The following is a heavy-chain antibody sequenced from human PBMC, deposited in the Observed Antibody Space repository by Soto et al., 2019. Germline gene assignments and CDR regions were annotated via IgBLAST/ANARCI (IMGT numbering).Heavy chain of an antibody. J-gene: IGHJ5*02. Sequence: QVQLQESGPGLVKPSETLSLTCTVSGGSINDYYWSWIRQPPGKALEWIGYVYYVGRASYNPSLRSRVTMSLDTSKTQFSLKLSSVTAADTAVYSCASQYLGRSSSSSFDPWGQGTLVTVSS. CDR2: VYYVGRA. CDR3: ASQYLGRSSSSSFDP. V-gene: IGHV4-59*01. D-gene: IGHD6-6*01. CDR1: GGSINDYY.